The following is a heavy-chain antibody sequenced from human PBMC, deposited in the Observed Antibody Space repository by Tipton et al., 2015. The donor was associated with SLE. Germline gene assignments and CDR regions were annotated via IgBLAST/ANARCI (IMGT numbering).Heavy chain of an antibody. V-gene: IGHV1-69*01. CDR3: ARDRVVGASTNFGY. D-gene: IGHD2-15*01. CDR1: GGTFSSYS. J-gene: IGHJ4*02. Sequence: QLVQSGAEVKKPGSSVKVSCKASGGTFSSYSISWVRQAPGQGLEWMGGIIPVFGTPKCAQKFQGRVTITADESTSTAYMELSSLRSEDTAVYYCARDRVVGASTNFGYWGQGSLVAVSS. CDR2: IIPVFGTP.